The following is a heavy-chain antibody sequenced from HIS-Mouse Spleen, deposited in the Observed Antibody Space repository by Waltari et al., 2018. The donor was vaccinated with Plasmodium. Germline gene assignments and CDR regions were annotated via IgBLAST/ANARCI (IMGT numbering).Heavy chain of an antibody. Sequence: QVQLQQCGAGLLKPSETLSLTCAVYGGSFRGYYWCWLRQPPGKGLEWIGEIKPSGSTNYNPCLKSRVTISVDTAESQFSLKLSYVTAADTAVYYCARGQLGIDAFDIWGQGTMVTVSS. D-gene: IGHD7-27*01. V-gene: IGHV4-34*01. CDR1: GGSFRGYY. CDR2: IKPSGST. J-gene: IGHJ3*02. CDR3: ARGQLGIDAFDI.